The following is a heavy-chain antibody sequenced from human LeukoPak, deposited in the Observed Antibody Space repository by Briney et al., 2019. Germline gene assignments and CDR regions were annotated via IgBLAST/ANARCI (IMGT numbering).Heavy chain of an antibody. Sequence: AGSLRLSCAASGFTFSNYGMNWVRQAPGKGLEWVSGITGSGTTYYAASVKGRFTISRDNAKNSLYLQMNSLRAADTAGYYCARVITAAGYYYYMDVWGKGTTVTVSS. J-gene: IGHJ6*03. D-gene: IGHD6-13*01. CDR1: GFTFSNYG. CDR3: ARVITAAGYYYYMDV. CDR2: ITGSGTT. V-gene: IGHV3-69-1*02.